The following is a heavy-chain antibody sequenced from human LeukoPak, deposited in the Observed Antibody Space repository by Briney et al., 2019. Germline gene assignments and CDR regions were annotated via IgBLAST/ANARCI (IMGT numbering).Heavy chain of an antibody. D-gene: IGHD6-19*01. J-gene: IGHJ4*02. CDR2: ISSSSSYI. Sequence: AGGSLRLSCAASGFTFSSYSMNWVRQAPGKGLEWVSSISSSSSYIYYADSVKGRFTISRDNAKNSLYLQMNSLRAEDTAVYYCARVVVAVAGPIDYWGQGTLVTVSP. CDR1: GFTFSSYS. V-gene: IGHV3-21*01. CDR3: ARVVVAVAGPIDY.